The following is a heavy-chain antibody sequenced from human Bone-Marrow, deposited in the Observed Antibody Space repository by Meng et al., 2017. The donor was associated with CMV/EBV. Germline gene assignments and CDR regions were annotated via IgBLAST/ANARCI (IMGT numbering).Heavy chain of an antibody. CDR1: GFTFSGYT. CDR2: ISSSSDTI. D-gene: IGHD2-2*01. V-gene: IGHV3-48*04. CDR3: ASNLPAADY. J-gene: IGHJ4*02. Sequence: GESLKISCVASGFTFSGYTMNWVRQAPGKGLEWISYISSSSDTIYYAHSVRGRLTIYRDNAKNSLFLQMTSLRAEDTAVYFCASNLPAADYWGQGTLVTVSS.